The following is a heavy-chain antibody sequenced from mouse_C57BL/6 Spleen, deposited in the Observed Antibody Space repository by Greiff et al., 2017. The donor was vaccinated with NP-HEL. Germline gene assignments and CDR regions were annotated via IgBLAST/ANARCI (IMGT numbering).Heavy chain of an antibody. J-gene: IGHJ1*03. V-gene: IGHV1-69*01. CDR3: AREGYGDV. CDR1: GYTFTSYW. CDR2: IDPSDSYT. Sequence: QVQLQQPGAELVMPGASVKLSCKASGYTFTSYWMHWVKQRPGQGLEWIGEIDPSDSYTNYTQKFKGKSTLTVAKSSSTAYMQLSSLTSEDSAVYYCAREGYGDVWGTSTTVTVSS. D-gene: IGHD2-2*01.